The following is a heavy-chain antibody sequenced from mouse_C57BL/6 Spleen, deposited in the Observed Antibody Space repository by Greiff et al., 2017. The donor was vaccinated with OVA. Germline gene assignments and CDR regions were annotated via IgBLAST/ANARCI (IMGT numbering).Heavy chain of an antibody. CDR3: ASPIYYYGSSYAMDY. V-gene: IGHV1-42*01. J-gene: IGHJ4*01. Sequence: VQLKESGPELVKPGASVKISCKASGYSFTGYYMNWVKQSPEKSLEWIGEINPSTGGTTYNQKFKAKATLTVDKSSSTAYMQLKSLTSEDSAVYYCASPIYYYGSSYAMDYWGQGTSVTVSS. CDR1: GYSFTGYY. CDR2: INPSTGGT. D-gene: IGHD1-1*01.